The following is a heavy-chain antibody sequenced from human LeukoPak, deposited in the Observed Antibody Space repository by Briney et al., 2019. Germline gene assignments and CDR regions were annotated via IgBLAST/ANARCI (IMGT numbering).Heavy chain of an antibody. CDR2: ISIKGDTT. Sequence: GGSLRLSCAASGFTLSSYAMHWVRQAPGKGLEYVSAISIKGDTTYYANPVMGRFTISRDISKNSLFLQMGSLRPEDMAVYYCARGVYSSGAFDAYDFWGQGTMVTVSS. J-gene: IGHJ3*01. V-gene: IGHV3-64*01. CDR1: GFTLSSYA. D-gene: IGHD2-15*01. CDR3: ARGVYSSGAFDAYDF.